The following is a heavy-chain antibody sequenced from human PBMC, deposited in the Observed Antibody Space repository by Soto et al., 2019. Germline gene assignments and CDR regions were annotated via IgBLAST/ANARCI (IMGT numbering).Heavy chain of an antibody. V-gene: IGHV4-34*01. CDR1: GGSFSGYY. Sequence: SETLSLTCAVYGGSFSGYYWNWIRQPPGKGLEWIGEVNHSGSTNYNPSLKSRVTMAVDTSKSQFSLKLNSVTAADTAVYYCARGLSPGADSPFDYWGQGTLVTVSS. CDR2: VNHSGST. D-gene: IGHD1-26*01. J-gene: IGHJ4*02. CDR3: ARGLSPGADSPFDY.